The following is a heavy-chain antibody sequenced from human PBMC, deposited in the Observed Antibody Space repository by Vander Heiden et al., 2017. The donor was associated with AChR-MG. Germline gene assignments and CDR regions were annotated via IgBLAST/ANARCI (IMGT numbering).Heavy chain of an antibody. J-gene: IGHJ4*02. Sequence: EVQLVESGGGLVKPWGSLRLSRLASGFTFSSYRMHWVRQAPGKGLEWVSSSSSSSSYIDYADSVKGRFTISRDNAKNSLYLKMNSLRAEDTAVYYCARGNTNLDYWGQGTLVTVSS. CDR3: ARGNTNLDY. D-gene: IGHD1-1*01. CDR2: SSSSSSYI. CDR1: GFTFSSYR. V-gene: IGHV3-21*01.